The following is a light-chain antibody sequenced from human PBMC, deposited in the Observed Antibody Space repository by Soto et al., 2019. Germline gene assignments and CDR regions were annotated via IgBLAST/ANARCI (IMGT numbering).Light chain of an antibody. Sequence: IQMTQSPSTLSASVGDRVAITCRASQNIGSRLAWYQQKPDEAPKLLIYDASSLESGVPLRFGGSGSGTDFTLIISSLQPDDFATYYCQQCNTPFTFGGGTKVEIK. CDR1: QNIGSR. V-gene: IGKV1-5*01. J-gene: IGKJ4*01. CDR2: DAS. CDR3: QQCNTPFT.